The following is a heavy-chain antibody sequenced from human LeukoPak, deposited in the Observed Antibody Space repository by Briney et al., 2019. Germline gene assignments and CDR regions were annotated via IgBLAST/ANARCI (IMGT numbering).Heavy chain of an antibody. J-gene: IGHJ4*02. CDR2: IYPGDSDT. V-gene: IGHV5-51*07. Sequence: GESLKISCKGSGYTFTNYWIAWVHQMPGKGLEWMGIIYPGDSDTRYSPSFQGQVTFSADKSISTAYLQWSSLQASDTAMYYCATSILTSESTVFDYWGQGTLVTVSS. CDR3: ATSILTSESTVFDY. CDR1: GYTFTNYW.